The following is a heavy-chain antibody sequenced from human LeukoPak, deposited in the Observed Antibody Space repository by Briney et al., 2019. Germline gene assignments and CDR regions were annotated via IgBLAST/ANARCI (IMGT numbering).Heavy chain of an antibody. D-gene: IGHD5-12*01. V-gene: IGHV3-33*01. CDR1: GFTFSRYG. CDR2: IWYDGSHQ. J-gene: IGHJ6*02. Sequence: GRSLRLSCAASGFTFSRYGMHWVRQAPGKGLDWVAVIWYDGSHQHYSDSVKGRFTVSRDNYNNTLYLQMNSLRAEDTAVYYCGGDVMSGGGYDPHNGMDVWGHGTTVTVSS. CDR3: GGDVMSGGGYDPHNGMDV.